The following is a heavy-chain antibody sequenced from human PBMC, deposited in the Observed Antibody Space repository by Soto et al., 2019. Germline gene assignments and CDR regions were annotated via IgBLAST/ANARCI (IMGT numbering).Heavy chain of an antibody. Sequence: LRLSCAASGFAIDDYVMHWVRQPPGRGLEWVSGITWNGGTIRYVDSVKGRFTIYRDNAENSLYLQMNSLRPEDTAVYYCAKGGSAALIAPSGRDNWFDPWGQGTQVTVSS. D-gene: IGHD6-13*01. CDR1: GFAIDDYV. CDR2: ITWNGGTI. J-gene: IGHJ5*02. V-gene: IGHV3-9*01. CDR3: AKGGSAALIAPSGRDNWFDP.